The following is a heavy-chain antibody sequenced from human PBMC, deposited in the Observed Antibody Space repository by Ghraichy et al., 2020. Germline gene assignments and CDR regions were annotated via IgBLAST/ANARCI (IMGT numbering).Heavy chain of an antibody. CDR3: ARGGGYYYYYMDV. J-gene: IGHJ6*03. Sequence: SQTLSLTCAVYGGSFSGYYWSWIRQPPGKGLEWIGEINHSGSTNYNPSLKSRVTISVDTSKNQFSLKLSSVTAADTAVYYCARGGGYYYYYMDVWGKGTTVTVSS. V-gene: IGHV4-34*01. CDR2: INHSGST. CDR1: GGSFSGYY.